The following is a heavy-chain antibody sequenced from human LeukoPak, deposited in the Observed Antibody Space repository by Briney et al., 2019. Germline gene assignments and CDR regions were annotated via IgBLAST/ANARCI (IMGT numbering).Heavy chain of an antibody. CDR1: GGSISSGSYY. J-gene: IGHJ4*02. Sequence: SQTLSLTCTVSGGSISSGSYYWSWIRQPAGKGLEWIGRIYTSGSTNYNPSLKSRVTISVDTTKNQFSLKLSSVTAADTAVYYCAEGRGPYYFDYWGQGTLVTVSS. CDR3: AEGRGPYYFDY. V-gene: IGHV4-61*02. CDR2: IYTSGST. D-gene: IGHD3-10*01.